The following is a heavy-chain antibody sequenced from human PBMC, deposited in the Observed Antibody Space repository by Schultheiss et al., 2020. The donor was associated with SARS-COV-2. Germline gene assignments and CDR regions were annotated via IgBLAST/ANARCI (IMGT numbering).Heavy chain of an antibody. Sequence: SQTLSLTCAVYGGSFSGYYWSWIRQPPGKGLEWIGEINHSGSTNYNPSLKSRVTISVDTFKNQFSLKLSSVTAADTAVYYCARIQYSSSLFDYWGQGTLVTVSS. D-gene: IGHD6-6*01. J-gene: IGHJ4*02. CDR2: INHSGST. V-gene: IGHV4-34*01. CDR1: GGSFSGYY. CDR3: ARIQYSSSLFDY.